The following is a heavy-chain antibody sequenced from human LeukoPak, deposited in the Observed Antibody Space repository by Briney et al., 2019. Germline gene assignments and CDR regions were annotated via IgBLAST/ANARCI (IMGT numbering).Heavy chain of an antibody. V-gene: IGHV3-30-3*01. Sequence: PGGSLRLSCAASGFSFSSYAMHWVRQAPGKGLEWVAVMSYDGSNKYYADSVKGRFTISRDNSKNTLYLQMTSLRAEDTAVYYCAREGWLEGSPFDSWGQGTLVTVSS. CDR1: GFSFSSYA. CDR2: MSYDGSNK. CDR3: AREGWLEGSPFDS. J-gene: IGHJ4*02. D-gene: IGHD5-18*01.